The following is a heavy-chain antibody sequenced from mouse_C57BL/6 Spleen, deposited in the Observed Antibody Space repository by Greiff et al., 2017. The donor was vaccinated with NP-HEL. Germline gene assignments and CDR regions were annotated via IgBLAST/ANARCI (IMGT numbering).Heavy chain of an antibody. Sequence: EVKLMESGPELVKPGASVKISCKASGYSFTGYYMNWVKQSPEKSLEWIGEINPSTGGTTYNQKFKAKATLTVDKSSSTAYMQLKSLTSEDSAVYYCARPRSYYFDYWGQGTTLTVSS. CDR2: INPSTGGT. CDR3: ARPRSYYFDY. V-gene: IGHV1-42*01. J-gene: IGHJ2*01. CDR1: GYSFTGYY.